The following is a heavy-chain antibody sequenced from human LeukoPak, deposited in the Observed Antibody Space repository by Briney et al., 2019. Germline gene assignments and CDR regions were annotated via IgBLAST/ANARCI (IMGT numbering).Heavy chain of an antibody. CDR3: ARGMRTSSTSRYYFDY. Sequence: SETLSLTCTVSGGSISSYYWSWIRQPPGKGLEWIGYIYYSGSTNYNPSLKSRVTISVDTSKNQFSLKLSSVTAADTAVYYCARGMRTSSTSRYYFDYWGQGTLVTVSS. D-gene: IGHD2-2*01. V-gene: IGHV4-59*08. CDR1: GGSISSYY. J-gene: IGHJ4*02. CDR2: IYYSGST.